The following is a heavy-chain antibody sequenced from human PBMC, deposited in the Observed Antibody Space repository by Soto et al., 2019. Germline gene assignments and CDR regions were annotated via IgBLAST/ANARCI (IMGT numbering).Heavy chain of an antibody. D-gene: IGHD6-13*01. CDR3: VKDESINWYSGHFRH. Sequence: EVQLVESGGGLVQPGRSLRLSCAASGFTFDDYAMHWVRQVPGKGLEWVSGINWNSGSIGYGDSVKGRFAISRDNAKNSLHLQMSSLSAEDTAFYYGVKDESINWYSGHFRHWGQGTLVTVSS. J-gene: IGHJ1*01. V-gene: IGHV3-9*01. CDR2: INWNSGSI. CDR1: GFTFDDYA.